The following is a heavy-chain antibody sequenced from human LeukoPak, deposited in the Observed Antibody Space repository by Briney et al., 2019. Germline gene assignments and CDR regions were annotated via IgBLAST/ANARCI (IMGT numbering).Heavy chain of an antibody. CDR2: IYPSGNT. Sequence: SQTLSLTCTVSGGSISSGSYYWTWIRQPAGKGLEWIGRIYPSGNTNYNPSLKSRVTISLDTSKNQFSLKLSSVTAADTAVYYYASGPSYSSTWYLDYWGQGTLVTVSS. J-gene: IGHJ4*02. CDR1: GGSISSGSYY. V-gene: IGHV4-61*02. D-gene: IGHD6-13*01. CDR3: ASGPSYSSTWYLDY.